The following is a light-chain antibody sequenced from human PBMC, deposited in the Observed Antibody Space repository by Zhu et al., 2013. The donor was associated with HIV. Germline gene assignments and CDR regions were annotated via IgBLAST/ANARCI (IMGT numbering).Light chain of an antibody. CDR3: QAWDSTAAVV. Sequence: SYDLTQPPSVSVSPGQTVSMTCSGYRLADNYVSWYQQRPGQSPVLVIYQDVKRPSGIPERFSGSNSGNTATLTISGTQTMDEADYYCQAWDSTAAVVFGGGTKLTVL. CDR1: RLADNY. V-gene: IGLV3-1*01. J-gene: IGLJ2*01. CDR2: QDV.